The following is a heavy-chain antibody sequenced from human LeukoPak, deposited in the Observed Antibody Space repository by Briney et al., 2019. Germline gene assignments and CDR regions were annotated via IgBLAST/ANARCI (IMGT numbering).Heavy chain of an antibody. CDR1: AYIFTKYG. D-gene: IGHD2-21*01. V-gene: IGHV1-18*01. CDR3: ARIIPRYYSMDV. Sequence: ASVKVSFKASAYIFTKYGISWVRQAPGQGLEWMGWISAYNGNTNYAQKLQGRVTITTDTSTTTAYMELRSLRSDDTAVYYCARIIPRYYSMDVWGQGTTVTVSS. CDR2: ISAYNGNT. J-gene: IGHJ6*02.